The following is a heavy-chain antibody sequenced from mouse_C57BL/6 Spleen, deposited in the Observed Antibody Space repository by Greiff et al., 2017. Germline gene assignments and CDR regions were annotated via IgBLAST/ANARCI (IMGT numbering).Heavy chain of an antibody. D-gene: IGHD2-1*01. Sequence: EVQLQESGGGLVQPGGSLSLSCAASGFSFTDYYMSWVRQPPGKALEWLGVIRTKANGYTTEKSTSVKGRFTISRDNSQSVLYLQMSALRDEAGATYYCSRLYGNYVSYFDVWGTGTTVTVSS. J-gene: IGHJ1*03. CDR3: SRLYGNYVSYFDV. CDR2: IRTKANGYTT. V-gene: IGHV7-3*01. CDR1: GFSFTDYY.